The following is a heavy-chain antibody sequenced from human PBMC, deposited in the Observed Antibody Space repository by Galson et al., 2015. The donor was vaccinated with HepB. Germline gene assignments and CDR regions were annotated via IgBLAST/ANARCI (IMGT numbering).Heavy chain of an antibody. D-gene: IGHD1-26*01. V-gene: IGHV3-43*01. Sequence: SLRLSCAASGFTFDDYTMHWVRQAPGKGLEWVSLISWDGGSTYYADSVKGRFTISRDSSKNSLYLQMNSLRTEDTALYYCAKDQGSYYLFGYFDYWGQGTLVTVSS. CDR1: GFTFDDYT. J-gene: IGHJ4*02. CDR2: ISWDGGST. CDR3: AKDQGSYYLFGYFDY.